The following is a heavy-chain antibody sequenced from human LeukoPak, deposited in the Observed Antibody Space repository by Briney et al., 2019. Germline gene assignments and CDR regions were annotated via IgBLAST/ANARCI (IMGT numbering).Heavy chain of an antibody. J-gene: IGHJ6*02. V-gene: IGHV3-21*01. CDR1: GFTFRDYA. Sequence: GGSLRLSCAASGFTFRDYAVNWVRQAPGKGLEWLSSITSSSHAIFYADSVRGRFTISRDNARNSLYLQMGSLRAEDTAVYYCTTYTHWVAGDVWGQGTTVTVSS. D-gene: IGHD3-16*01. CDR2: ITSSSHAI. CDR3: TTYTHWVAGDV.